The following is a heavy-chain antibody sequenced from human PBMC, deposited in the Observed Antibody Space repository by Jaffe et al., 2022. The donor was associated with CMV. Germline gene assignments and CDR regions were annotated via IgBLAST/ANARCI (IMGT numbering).Heavy chain of an antibody. CDR1: GYTFTSYA. D-gene: IGHD4-17*01. J-gene: IGHJ2*01. CDR3: ARDRVHGDYEIDWYFDL. V-gene: IGHV1-3*01. CDR2: INAGNGNT. Sequence: QVQLVQSGAEVKKPGASVKVSCKASGYTFTSYAMHWVRQAPGQRLEWMGWINAGNGNTKYSQKFQGRVTITRDTSASTAYMELSSLRSEDTAVYYCARDRVHGDYEIDWYFDLWGRGTLVTVSS.